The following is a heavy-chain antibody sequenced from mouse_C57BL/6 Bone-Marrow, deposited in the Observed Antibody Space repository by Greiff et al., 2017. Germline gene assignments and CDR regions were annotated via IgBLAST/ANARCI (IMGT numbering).Heavy chain of an antibody. Sequence: QVQLQQPGAELVMPGASVKLSCKASGYTFTSYWMHWVKQRPGQGLEWIGEIDPSDSYTNYNQKFKGKSTLTVDKSSSTAYMQLSSLTSEDSAVDYCARDTTVVAPAWFAYWGQGTLVTVSA. V-gene: IGHV1-69*01. CDR2: IDPSDSYT. CDR3: ARDTTVVAPAWFAY. CDR1: GYTFTSYW. J-gene: IGHJ3*01. D-gene: IGHD1-1*01.